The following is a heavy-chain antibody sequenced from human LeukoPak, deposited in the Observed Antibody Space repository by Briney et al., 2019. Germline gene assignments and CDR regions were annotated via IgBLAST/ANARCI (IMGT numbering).Heavy chain of an antibody. CDR1: GFTVSSNY. V-gene: IGHV3-66*02. Sequence: GGSLRLSCAASGFTVSSNYMSWVRQAPGKGLEWVSVIYSGGSTYYADSVKGRFTISRDNSKNTLYLQMNSLRAEDTAVYYCARGSSIVGATGSPHDWFDPWGQGTLVTVSA. CDR3: ARGSSIVGATGSPHDWFDP. D-gene: IGHD1-26*01. CDR2: IYSGGST. J-gene: IGHJ5*02.